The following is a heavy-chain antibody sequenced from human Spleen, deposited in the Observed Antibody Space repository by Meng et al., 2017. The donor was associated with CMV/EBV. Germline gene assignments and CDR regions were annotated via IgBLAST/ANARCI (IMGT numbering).Heavy chain of an antibody. Sequence: SETLSLTCLVSGDSIGSGDHYWTWIRQPPGKGLEWVGYFYDSGSTYYNPSLKSRVTISVDTSKNQFSLNLNSVSAADTAVYFCARGGGSSYYYAMWGQGTMVTVSS. D-gene: IGHD3-10*01. V-gene: IGHV4-30-4*08. CDR3: ARGGGSSYYYAM. CDR1: GDSIGSGDHY. CDR2: FYDSGST. J-gene: IGHJ3*02.